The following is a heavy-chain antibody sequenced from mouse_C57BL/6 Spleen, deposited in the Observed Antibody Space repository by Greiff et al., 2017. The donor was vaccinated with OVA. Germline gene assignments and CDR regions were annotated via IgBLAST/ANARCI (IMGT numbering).Heavy chain of an antibody. CDR2: IYPGDGDT. D-gene: IGHD1-1*01. Sequence: VQLQQSGPELVKPGASVKISCKASGYAFSSSWMNWVKQRPGKGLEWIGRIYPGDGDTNYNGKFKGKATLTADKSSSTAYMQLSSLTSEDSAVYFCARTPGSSFYFDYWGQGTTLTVSS. J-gene: IGHJ2*01. V-gene: IGHV1-82*01. CDR1: GYAFSSSW. CDR3: ARTPGSSFYFDY.